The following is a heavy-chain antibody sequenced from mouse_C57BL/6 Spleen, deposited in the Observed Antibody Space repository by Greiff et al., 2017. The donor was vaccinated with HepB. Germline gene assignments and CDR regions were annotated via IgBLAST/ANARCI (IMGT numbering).Heavy chain of an antibody. CDR3: ARQGGYDYDEAWFAY. CDR2: ISGGGGNT. J-gene: IGHJ3*01. CDR1: GFTFSSYT. D-gene: IGHD2-4*01. V-gene: IGHV5-9*01. Sequence: EVQGVESGGGLVKPGGSLKLSCAASGFTFSSYTMSWVRQTPEKRLEWVATISGGGGNTYYPDSVKGRFTISRDNAKNTLYLQMSILRSEDTALYYCARQGGYDYDEAWFAYWGQGTLVTVSA.